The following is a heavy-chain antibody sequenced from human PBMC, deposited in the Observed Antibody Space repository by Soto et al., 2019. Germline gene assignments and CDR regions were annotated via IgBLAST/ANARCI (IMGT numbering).Heavy chain of an antibody. J-gene: IGHJ3*02. CDR2: ISYDGSNK. CDR1: GFTFSKYW. CDR3: AKAPGYSSRWYGDAFDI. Sequence: GGSLRLSCAASGFTFSKYWMHWVRQAPGKGLEWVAVISYDGSNKYYADSVKGRFTISRDNSKNTLYLQMNSLRAEDTAVYYCAKAPGYSSRWYGDAFDIWGQRTMVTVSS. V-gene: IGHV3-30*18. D-gene: IGHD6-13*01.